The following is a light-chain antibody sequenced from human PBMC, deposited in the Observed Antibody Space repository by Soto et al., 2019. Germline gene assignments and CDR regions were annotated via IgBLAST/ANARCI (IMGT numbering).Light chain of an antibody. J-gene: IGLJ1*01. CDR3: GAWDSSLSVYV. V-gene: IGLV3-21*02. CDR2: DDN. Sequence: SYELTQPPSVSVAPGQTATITCGRKSIGSKSVHWYQQRPGQAPVLVVFDDNNRPSGIPERFSGSNSGNTATLGITGLQTGDEADYYCGAWDSSLSVYVFGTGTKLTVL. CDR1: SIGSKS.